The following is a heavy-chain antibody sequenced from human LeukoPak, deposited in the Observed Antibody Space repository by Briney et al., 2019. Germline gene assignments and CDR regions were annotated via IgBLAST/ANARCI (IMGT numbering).Heavy chain of an antibody. CDR1: GFTFSYCG. J-gene: IGHJ3*02. D-gene: IGHD5-24*01. CDR3: VRRGGSDGWGAFDI. Sequence: PGGSLRLSCAASGFTFSYCGMSWVRQAPGKGLEWVSSIRQSGDITYYADSVKGRFTISRDNSKNTLSLQMNSLSREDTAIYYCVRRGGSDGWGAFDIWGQGTVVTVSS. CDR2: IRQSGDIT. V-gene: IGHV3-23*01.